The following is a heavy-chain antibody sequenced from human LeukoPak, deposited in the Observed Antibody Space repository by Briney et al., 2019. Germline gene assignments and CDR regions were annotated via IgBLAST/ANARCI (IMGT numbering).Heavy chain of an antibody. CDR2: IYYSGST. CDR1: GGSISSGDYY. D-gene: IGHD3-10*01. J-gene: IGHJ4*02. CDR3: ARGHYGSGSYYSRGGYFDY. Sequence: SETLSLTCTVSGGSISSGDYYWSWIRQPPGKGLEWIGYIYYSGSTHYNPSLKSLVTIPVDTSKNQFSLKLSSVTAADTAVYYCARGHYGSGSYYSRGGYFDYWGQGTLVTVSS. V-gene: IGHV4-30-4*08.